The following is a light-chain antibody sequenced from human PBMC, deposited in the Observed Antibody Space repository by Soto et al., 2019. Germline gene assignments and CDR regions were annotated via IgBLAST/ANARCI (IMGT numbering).Light chain of an antibody. Sequence: EIVLTQSPATLSLSPGERATLSRRASQSVSSYLAWYQQQPGQAPRLLIYDASNRATGIPDRLSGSRSGAELTLTINRLQSEDFAVYYCQTYNNWPLTFGGGTKVDIK. CDR3: QTYNNWPLT. V-gene: IGKV3-11*01. J-gene: IGKJ4*01. CDR2: DAS. CDR1: QSVSSY.